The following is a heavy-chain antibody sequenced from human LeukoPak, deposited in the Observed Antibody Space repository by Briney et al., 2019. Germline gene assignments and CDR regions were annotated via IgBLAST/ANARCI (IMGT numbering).Heavy chain of an antibody. D-gene: IGHD2-15*01. CDR3: ARQEYCSGASCYTWFDP. V-gene: IGHV5-51*01. CDR1: GYSINNYW. J-gene: IGHJ5*02. Sequence: GESLKISCKGSGYSINNYWIAWVRQMPGKGLEWMGIIYPADSDIRYSPSFQGQVTISADKSISTAYLQWNSLKASDTAMYYCARQEYCSGASCYTWFDPWGQGNPGHRLL. CDR2: IYPADSDI.